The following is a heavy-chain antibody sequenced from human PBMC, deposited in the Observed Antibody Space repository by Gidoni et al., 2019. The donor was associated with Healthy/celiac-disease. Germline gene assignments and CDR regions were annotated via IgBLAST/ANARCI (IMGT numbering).Heavy chain of an antibody. J-gene: IGHJ4*02. CDR1: GGSFSRYY. CDR3: ARLGYYYGSGSPQGYDY. CDR2: INHSGST. V-gene: IGHV4-34*01. Sequence: QVQLQHWGAGLLKPSATLSLSCAVDGGSFSRYYWSWIRQPPGKGLEWIGEINHSGSTNYNPSLKSRVTISVDTSKNQFSLKLSSVTAADTAVYCCARLGYYYGSGSPQGYDYWGQGTLVTVSS. D-gene: IGHD3-10*01.